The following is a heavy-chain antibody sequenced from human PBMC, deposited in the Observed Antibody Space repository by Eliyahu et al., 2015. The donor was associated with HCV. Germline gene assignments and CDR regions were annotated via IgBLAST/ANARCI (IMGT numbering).Heavy chain of an antibody. CDR3: ARDHLSYYYDSSGSLPVDY. CDR1: GFTFSSYS. J-gene: IGHJ4*02. CDR2: ISSSSSYI. Sequence: EVQLVESGGGLVKPGGSLRLSCAASGFTFSSYSMNWVRQAPGKGLEWVSSISSSSSYIYYADSVKGRFTISRDNAKNSLYLQMNSLRAEDTAVYYCARDHLSYYYDSSGSLPVDYWGQGTLVTVSS. D-gene: IGHD3-22*01. V-gene: IGHV3-21*01.